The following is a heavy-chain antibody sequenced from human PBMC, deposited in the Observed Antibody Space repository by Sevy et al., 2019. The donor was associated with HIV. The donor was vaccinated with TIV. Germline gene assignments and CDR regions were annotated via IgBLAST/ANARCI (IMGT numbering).Heavy chain of an antibody. CDR1: GFTFSNYA. Sequence: GGSLRLSCAASGFTFSNYALSWVRQAPGKGLEWVSAVSGGGGKTYYADSVKGRFTISRDTSNNTLFLHMNSRRAEDTAVYYCATHRRRDGYSYGAFDIWGQGTMVTVSS. D-gene: IGHD4-4*01. V-gene: IGHV3-23*01. CDR2: VSGGGGKT. J-gene: IGHJ3*02. CDR3: ATHRRRDGYSYGAFDI.